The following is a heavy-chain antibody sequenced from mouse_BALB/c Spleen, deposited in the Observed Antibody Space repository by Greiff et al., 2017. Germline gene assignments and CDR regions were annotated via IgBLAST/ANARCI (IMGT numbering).Heavy chain of an antibody. J-gene: IGHJ4*01. Sequence: EVQLQQSGPELVKPGASVKMSCKASGYTFTSYVMHWVKQKPGQGLEWIGYINPYNDGTKYNEKFKGKATLTSNKSSSTAYMELSSLTSEDSAVYYCARREAYPYYAMDYWGQGTSVTVSS. CDR3: ARREAYPYYAMDY. CDR1: GYTFTSYV. D-gene: IGHD6-5*01. CDR2: INPYNDGT. V-gene: IGHV1-14*01.